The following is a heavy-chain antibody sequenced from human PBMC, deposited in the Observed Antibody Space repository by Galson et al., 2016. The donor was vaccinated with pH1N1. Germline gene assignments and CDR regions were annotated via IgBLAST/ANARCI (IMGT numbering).Heavy chain of an antibody. J-gene: IGHJ4*02. V-gene: IGHV4-61*02. D-gene: IGHD1-26*01. CDR1: GDSIGSGSYY. Sequence: SLTCTVSGDSIGSGSYYWSWVRQPAGKGLEWIGRIYTSGSTNYNPSLKSRIFISLDTAKNQFSLRLSSVTAADTAVYYCARDSANSGDYVREFDCWGQGTLVTVSS. CDR3: ARDSANSGDYVREFDC. CDR2: IYTSGST.